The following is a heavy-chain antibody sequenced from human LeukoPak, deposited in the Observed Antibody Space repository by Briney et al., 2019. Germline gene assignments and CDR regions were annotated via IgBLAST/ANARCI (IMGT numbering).Heavy chain of an antibody. J-gene: IGHJ4*02. V-gene: IGHV3-53*01. CDR2: ISAGGTRT. CDR1: GFTVSSNY. D-gene: IGHD3-3*01. CDR3: AKYAVRETFFGDY. Sequence: QSGGSLRLSCAASGFTVSSNYMSWVRQAPGKGLEWVSGISAGGTRTYYADSVRGRFTIFRDNSMDTVYLQMNSLRAEDTGVYYCAKYAVRETFFGDYWGQGTLVAVSS.